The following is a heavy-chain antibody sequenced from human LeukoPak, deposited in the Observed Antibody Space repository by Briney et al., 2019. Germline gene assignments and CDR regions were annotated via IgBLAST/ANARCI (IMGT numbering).Heavy chain of an antibody. D-gene: IGHD5-18*01. CDR2: ISAYNGNT. V-gene: IGHV1-18*01. CDR1: GYTFTSYG. CDR3: ARGWDTAMVEYYFDY. J-gene: IGHJ4*02. Sequence: ASVKVSCKASGYTFTSYGISWVRQAPGQGLEWMGWISAYNGNTNYAQKLQGRVTMTTDTSTSTAYMELRSLRSEDTAVYYCARGWDTAMVEYYFDYWGQGTLVTVSS.